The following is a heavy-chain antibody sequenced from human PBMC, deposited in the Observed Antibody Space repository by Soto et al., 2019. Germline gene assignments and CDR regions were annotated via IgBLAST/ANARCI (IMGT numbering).Heavy chain of an antibody. D-gene: IGHD2-15*01. V-gene: IGHV3-23*01. Sequence: EVQLLESGGGLVQPGGSLRISCVPSGFTFDTYAMSWVRQIPGKGLEWVSTISASGSTTYYADSVKGRFTISRDNVKKTLHLQLNSVTAEDAAVYYCAKRGPGSDYYYGLDVWGQGTTVTVSS. CDR2: ISASGSTT. CDR1: GFTFDTYA. J-gene: IGHJ6*02. CDR3: AKRGPGSDYYYGLDV.